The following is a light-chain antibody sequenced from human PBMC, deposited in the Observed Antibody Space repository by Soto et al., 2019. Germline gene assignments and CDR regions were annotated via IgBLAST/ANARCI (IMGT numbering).Light chain of an antibody. CDR2: EVS. Sequence: QSALTQPASVSGSPGQSITISCTGTSSDVGTYNFVSWYQQHPGKAPKLMIYEVSSRPSGVSNRFSGSKSGNTASLTISGLKAEDEADYYCSSYSSTSTPWVFGGGTQLTVL. J-gene: IGLJ3*02. CDR3: SSYSSTSTPWV. CDR1: SSDVGTYNF. V-gene: IGLV2-14*01.